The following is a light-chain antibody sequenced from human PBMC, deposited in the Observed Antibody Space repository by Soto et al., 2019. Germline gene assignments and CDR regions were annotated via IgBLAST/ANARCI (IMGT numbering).Light chain of an antibody. Sequence: DIVMTQYPLSLPVTPGEPASISCRSSQSLLHGNGYNYLDWCLQKPGQSPQLLIYLGSNRASGVTDRFIGSGSGTDFTLKISRVGAEDVGVCYCREPLQSPLHTCGQGTKLDI. CDR2: LGS. CDR1: QSLLHGNGYNY. CDR3: REPLQSPLHT. V-gene: IGKV2-28*01. J-gene: IGKJ2*01.